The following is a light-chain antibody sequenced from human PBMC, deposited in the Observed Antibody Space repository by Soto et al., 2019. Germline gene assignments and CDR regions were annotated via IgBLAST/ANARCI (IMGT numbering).Light chain of an antibody. CDR2: GAS. Sequence: EIVMTQSPATLSVSPGERATLSCRASQSLSSNLAWYQQKPGQAPRLLIYGASTRATGIPARFSGSGSATEFTLTISSLQSEDFAVYYCQQYNSWPQAFGQGTKVEIK. CDR3: QQYNSWPQA. V-gene: IGKV3-15*01. CDR1: QSLSSN. J-gene: IGKJ1*01.